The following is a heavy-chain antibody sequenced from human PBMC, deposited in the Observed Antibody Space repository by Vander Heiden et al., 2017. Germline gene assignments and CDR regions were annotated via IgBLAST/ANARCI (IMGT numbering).Heavy chain of an antibody. D-gene: IGHD1-26*01. J-gene: IGHJ3*02. CDR2: ISYDGSNK. Sequence: QVQLVESGGGVVQPVRSLRRSCAASGFTFSSYAMHGVGQDPGKGLEWVAVISYDGSNKYYADSVKGRFTIARDNSKNTLYLQMNSLRAEDTAVYYCARVEWDPRAFDIWGQGTMVTVSS. V-gene: IGHV3-30-3*01. CDR1: GFTFSSYA. CDR3: ARVEWDPRAFDI.